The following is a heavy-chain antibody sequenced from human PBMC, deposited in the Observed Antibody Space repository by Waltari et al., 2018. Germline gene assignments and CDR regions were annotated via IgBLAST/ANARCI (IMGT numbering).Heavy chain of an antibody. V-gene: IGHV4-4*02. D-gene: IGHD3-16*01. CDR3: ARGGEYVWKV. Sequence: QVQLQGSGPRLVKPSETVFLTCAMSGDSVNSDSWWTWVRQRPGETLEWIAETFHTGSSHYNPSLQSRVTILLDKSKNQFSLEMKYVTAADTAVYYCARGGEYVWKVWGQGALVIVSS. J-gene: IGHJ4*02. CDR1: GDSVNSDSW. CDR2: TFHTGSS.